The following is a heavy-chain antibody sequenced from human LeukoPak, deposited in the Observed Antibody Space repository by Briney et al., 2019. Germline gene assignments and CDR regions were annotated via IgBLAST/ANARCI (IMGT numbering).Heavy chain of an antibody. V-gene: IGHV4-61*02. CDR2: IYTSGST. CDR1: GGSISSGSYY. D-gene: IGHD2-21*02. J-gene: IGHJ3*02. Sequence: NTSQTLSLTCTVSGGSISSGSYYWSWIRQPAGKGLEWIGRIYTSGSTNYNPSLKSRVTISVDTSKNQFSLKLSSVTAADTAIYYCARRRKVPAPRAGDAFDIWGQGTMVTVSS. CDR3: ARRRKVPAPRAGDAFDI.